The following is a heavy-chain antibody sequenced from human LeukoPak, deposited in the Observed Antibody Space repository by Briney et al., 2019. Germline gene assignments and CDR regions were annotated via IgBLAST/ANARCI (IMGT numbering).Heavy chain of an antibody. CDR3: ARVGVEYYYYYMDV. Sequence: SETLSLTCAVYGGSFSGYYWSWNRQPPGKGLEWIGEINHSGSTNYNPSLKSRVTISVDTSKNQFSLKLSSVTAADTAVYYCARVGVEYYYYYMDVWGKGTTVTVSS. CDR2: INHSGST. CDR1: GGSFSGYY. V-gene: IGHV4-34*01. D-gene: IGHD3-10*01. J-gene: IGHJ6*03.